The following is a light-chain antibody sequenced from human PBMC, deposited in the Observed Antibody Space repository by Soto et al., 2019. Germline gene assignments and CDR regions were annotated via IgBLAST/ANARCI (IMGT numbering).Light chain of an antibody. Sequence: DIQMIQSPSTLSASVGDRVTITCRASQSIYRWLAWYQQKPGKAPNLLINDASSLERGVPSRFSGSGSGTEFTLTINSLQPDDFATFYCQQYYSYPWTFGQGTKVDIK. CDR3: QQYYSYPWT. V-gene: IGKV1-5*01. J-gene: IGKJ1*01. CDR2: DAS. CDR1: QSIYRW.